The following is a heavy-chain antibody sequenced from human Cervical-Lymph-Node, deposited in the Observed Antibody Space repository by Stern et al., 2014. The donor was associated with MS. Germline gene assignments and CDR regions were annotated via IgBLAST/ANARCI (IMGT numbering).Heavy chain of an antibody. CDR2: IKRNSGSL. CDR3: ARAYGGTYYYDF. J-gene: IGHJ4*02. V-gene: IGHV3-9*01. D-gene: IGHD2-21*01. Sequence: EVQLVESGGGLVQPGRSLSLSCVASGFTFDDYAMHWVRQAPGKGLEWVSSIKRNSGSLAYADSVKGRFTISRDNAQNSLFLQMNSLSAEDTAFYYCARAYGGTYYYDFWGQGTLVTVSS. CDR1: GFTFDDYA.